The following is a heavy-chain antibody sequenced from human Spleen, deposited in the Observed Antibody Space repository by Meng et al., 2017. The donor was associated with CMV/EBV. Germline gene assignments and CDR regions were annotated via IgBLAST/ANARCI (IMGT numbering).Heavy chain of an antibody. D-gene: IGHD7-27*01. J-gene: IGHJ4*02. Sequence: ASVKVSCKASGYTFTGYYIHWLRQAPGQGLEWMAWINPHRGDTNYAQQFQGRVTLTRDTSINTGYMELTRLTSDDTAVYYCARDNNWGPDYWGQGTLVTVSS. CDR2: INPHRGDT. V-gene: IGHV1-2*02. CDR3: ARDNNWGPDY. CDR1: GYTFTGYY.